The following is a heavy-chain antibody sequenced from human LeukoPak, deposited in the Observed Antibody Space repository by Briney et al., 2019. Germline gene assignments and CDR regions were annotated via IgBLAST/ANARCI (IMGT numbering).Heavy chain of an antibody. Sequence: GGSLRLSCAASGFTFDDYGMSWVRQAPGKGLEWVSGINWNGGSTGYADSVKGRFTISRDNAKNSLYLQMNRLRAEHKALYYCARDSDIVVVIATSSFGYWGQGTLVTVSS. CDR1: GFTFDDYG. CDR2: INWNGGST. V-gene: IGHV3-20*04. J-gene: IGHJ4*02. CDR3: ARDSDIVVVIATSSFGY. D-gene: IGHD2-21*01.